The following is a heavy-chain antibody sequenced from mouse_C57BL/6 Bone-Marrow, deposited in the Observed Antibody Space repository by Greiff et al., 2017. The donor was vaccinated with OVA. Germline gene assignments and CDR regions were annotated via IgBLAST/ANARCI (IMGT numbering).Heavy chain of an antibody. CDR3: ARGAWFAY. V-gene: IGHV1-80*01. Sequence: VKLQQSGAELVKPGASVKISCKASGYAFSSYWMNWVKQRPGKGLEWIGQIYPGAGDTNYNGKFKGKATLTADKSSSTAYMQLSSLTSEDSAVYFCARGAWFAYWGQGTLVTVSA. CDR2: IYPGAGDT. J-gene: IGHJ3*01. CDR1: GYAFSSYW.